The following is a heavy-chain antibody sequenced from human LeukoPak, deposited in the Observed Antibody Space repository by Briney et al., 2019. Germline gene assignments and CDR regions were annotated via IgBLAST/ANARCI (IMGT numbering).Heavy chain of an antibody. Sequence: ASVKVSCKASGYTFTNYAMHWVRQAPGQRFEWMGWINAGNGNTKYSQKFQGRVTMTRDTSISTAYMELSRLRSDDTAVYYCARDTAAAGLLKRYYYYYYMDVWGKGTTVTVSS. V-gene: IGHV1-3*01. CDR3: ARDTAAAGLLKRYYYYYYMDV. J-gene: IGHJ6*03. D-gene: IGHD2-2*01. CDR2: INAGNGNT. CDR1: GYTFTNYA.